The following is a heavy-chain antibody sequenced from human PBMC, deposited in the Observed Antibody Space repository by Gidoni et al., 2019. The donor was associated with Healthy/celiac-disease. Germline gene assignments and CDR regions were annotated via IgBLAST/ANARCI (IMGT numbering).Heavy chain of an antibody. CDR3: ARASGDSSGYYYFGAFDI. D-gene: IGHD3-22*01. V-gene: IGHV4-28*01. CDR1: GYSITRSNW. CDR2: IHYSGST. Sequence: QVQLQESGPGLVKPADTMFLTCAVSGYSITRSNWWGWIRLPPGKGLEWIWYIHYSGSTYYNPSLKSRVTMSVDTSKNQFSLKLSSVTAVDTAVYYCARASGDSSGYYYFGAFDIWGQGTMVTVSS. J-gene: IGHJ3*02.